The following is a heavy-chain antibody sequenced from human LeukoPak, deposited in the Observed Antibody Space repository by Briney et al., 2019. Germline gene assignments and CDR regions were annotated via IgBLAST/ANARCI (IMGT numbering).Heavy chain of an antibody. CDR1: GFTFSSYE. V-gene: IGHV3-48*03. Sequence: GGSLRLSCAASGFTFSSYEMNWVRQAPGKGLEWVSYISSSGSTIYYADSVKGRFTISRDNAKNSLYLQMNSLRAEDTAVYYCARGFHCSSTSCGLDYWGQGTLVTVSS. CDR3: ARGFHCSSTSCGLDY. D-gene: IGHD2-2*01. CDR2: ISSSGSTI. J-gene: IGHJ4*02.